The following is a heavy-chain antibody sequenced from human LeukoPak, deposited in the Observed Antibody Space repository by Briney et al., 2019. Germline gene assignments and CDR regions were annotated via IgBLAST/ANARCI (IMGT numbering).Heavy chain of an antibody. Sequence: GGSLRLSCAAPGFTFSSYGMHWVRQAPGKGLEWVAVISYDGSNKYYADSVKGRFTISRDNSKNTLYLQMNSLRAEDTAVYYCAKARDYYGSGRSYYFDYWGQGTLVTVSS. V-gene: IGHV3-30*18. CDR1: GFTFSSYG. D-gene: IGHD3-10*01. J-gene: IGHJ4*02. CDR2: ISYDGSNK. CDR3: AKARDYYGSGRSYYFDY.